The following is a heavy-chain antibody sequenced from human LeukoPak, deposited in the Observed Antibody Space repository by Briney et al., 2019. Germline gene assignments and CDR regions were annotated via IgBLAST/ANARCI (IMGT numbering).Heavy chain of an antibody. Sequence: PSETLSLTCTVSGGSISSSSYSWGWLRQPPGKGLEWIGSIYYSGSTYYNPSLKSRVTISVDTSKNQFSLKLSSVTAADTAVYYCARASGGPWFDPWGQGTLVTVSS. V-gene: IGHV4-39*01. CDR3: ARASGGPWFDP. CDR2: IYYSGST. D-gene: IGHD3-16*01. J-gene: IGHJ5*02. CDR1: GGSISSSSYS.